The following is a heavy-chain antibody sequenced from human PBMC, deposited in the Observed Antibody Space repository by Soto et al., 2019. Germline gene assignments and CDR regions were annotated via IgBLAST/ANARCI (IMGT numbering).Heavy chain of an antibody. CDR1: GFTFSSYE. Sequence: GGSLRLSCAASGFTFSSYEMNWVRQAPGKGLEWVSYISSSGSTIYYADSVKGRFIISRDNAKNSLYLQMNSLRAEDTAVYYCARGYYYDSSGDAFDIWGQGTMVTVSS. CDR3: ARGYYYDSSGDAFDI. V-gene: IGHV3-48*03. J-gene: IGHJ3*02. D-gene: IGHD3-22*01. CDR2: ISSSGSTI.